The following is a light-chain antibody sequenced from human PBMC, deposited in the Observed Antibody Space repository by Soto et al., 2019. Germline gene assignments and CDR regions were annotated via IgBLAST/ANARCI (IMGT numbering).Light chain of an antibody. Sequence: QSVLTQPASVSGSPGQSITISCTGTSSDVGGYNYVSWYQQHPGKAPKLMIYDVSNQPSGVSNRFSGSKSGNTASLTISGLQAEDEADDYCSSYTSSSTLYVFGTGTKVTVL. CDR1: SSDVGGYNY. V-gene: IGLV2-14*01. CDR3: SSYTSSSTLYV. J-gene: IGLJ1*01. CDR2: DVS.